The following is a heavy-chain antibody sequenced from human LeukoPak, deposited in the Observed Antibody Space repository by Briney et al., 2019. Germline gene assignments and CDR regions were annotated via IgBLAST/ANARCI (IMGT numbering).Heavy chain of an antibody. CDR2: ISYDGNNK. J-gene: IGHJ4*02. V-gene: IGHV3-30-3*01. D-gene: IGHD2-2*01. CDR1: GFTFSSYA. Sequence: GGSLRLSCAASGFTFSSYAMHWVRQAPGKGLEWVAVISYDGNNKYHADSVRGRFTISRDNSKNTLYLQMNSLRAEDTAVYYCARGYCTSTSAFPTCPLFDYWGQGTLVTVSS. CDR3: ARGYCTSTSAFPTCPLFDY.